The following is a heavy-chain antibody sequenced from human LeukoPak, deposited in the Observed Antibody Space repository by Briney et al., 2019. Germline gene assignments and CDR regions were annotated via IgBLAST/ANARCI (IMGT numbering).Heavy chain of an antibody. J-gene: IGHJ4*02. CDR3: AGGIAAARV. D-gene: IGHD6-13*01. Sequence: PGGSLRLSCAASGFTFSSYRMGWVRQAPGKGLEWVANIKQDGSEKYYVDSVRGRFTISRDNAKNSLYLQMNSLRAEDTAVYYCAGGIAAARVWGQGTLVTVSS. V-gene: IGHV3-7*04. CDR2: IKQDGSEK. CDR1: GFTFSSYR.